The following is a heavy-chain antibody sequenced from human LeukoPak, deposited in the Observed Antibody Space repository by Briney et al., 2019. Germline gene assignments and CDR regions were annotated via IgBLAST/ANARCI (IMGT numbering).Heavy chain of an antibody. CDR3: ARPSPDASGGDY. CDR1: GYSFTNYW. V-gene: IGHV5-51*01. CDR2: IYPGDSDT. J-gene: IGHJ4*02. D-gene: IGHD6-19*01. Sequence: GESLKISCKGSGYSFTNYWIGWVRQMPGKGLEWTGIIYPGDSDTLYSPSFEDQVTISADKSISTAYLQWSSLKASDTAMYYCARPSPDASGGDYWGQGTLVTVSS.